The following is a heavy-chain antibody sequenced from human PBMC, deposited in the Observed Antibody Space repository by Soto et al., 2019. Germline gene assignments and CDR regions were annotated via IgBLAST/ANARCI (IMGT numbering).Heavy chain of an antibody. CDR3: ARAHTVVVPAAPPSSWFDP. CDR1: GGSISSGGYY. D-gene: IGHD2-2*01. CDR2: IYCSGST. Sequence: PSETLSLTCTVSGGSISSGGYYWSWIRQHPGKGLEWIGYIYCSGSTYYNPSLKSRVTISVDTSKNQFSLKLSSVTAADTAVYYCARAHTVVVPAAPPSSWFDPWGQGTLVTVSS. V-gene: IGHV4-31*03. J-gene: IGHJ5*02.